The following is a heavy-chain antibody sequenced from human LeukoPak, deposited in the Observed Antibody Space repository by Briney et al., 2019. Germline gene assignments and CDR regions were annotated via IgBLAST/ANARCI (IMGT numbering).Heavy chain of an antibody. J-gene: IGHJ1*01. CDR2: IYSGGRT. CDR3: ARSRDSSGWYPFQH. V-gene: IGHV3-53*01. CDR1: GFTFTSFA. D-gene: IGHD6-19*01. Sequence: GGSLRLSCAASGFTFTSFAMSWVRQAPGKGLEWVSVIYSGGRTDYADFVKGRFTISRDNSKNTLYLQMNSLRADDTAVYYCARSRDSSGWYPFQHWGQGTLVTVSS.